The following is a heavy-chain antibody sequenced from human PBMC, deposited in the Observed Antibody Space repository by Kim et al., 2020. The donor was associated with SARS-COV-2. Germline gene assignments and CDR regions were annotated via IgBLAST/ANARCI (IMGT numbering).Heavy chain of an antibody. V-gene: IGHV3-21*01. Sequence: GGSLRLSCAASGFTFSSYGMNWVRQAPGKGLEWVSSISSRSGYIYYADSVKGRFTISGDSAKNSLYLQMNSLRAEDTAVYYCARGHKSTDGYWGQGTLV. CDR2: ISSRSGYI. D-gene: IGHD2-21*01. CDR1: GFTFSSYG. J-gene: IGHJ4*02. CDR3: ARGHKSTDGY.